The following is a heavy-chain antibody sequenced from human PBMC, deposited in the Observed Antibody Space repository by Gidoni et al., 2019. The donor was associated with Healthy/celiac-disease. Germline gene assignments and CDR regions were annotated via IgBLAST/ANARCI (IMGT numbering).Heavy chain of an antibody. CDR1: GFTFSSYS. D-gene: IGHD6-19*01. J-gene: IGHJ4*02. CDR3: ARDPGSSGWYGSWN. Sequence: EVQLVESGGGLVKPGGSLRLSGAASGFTFSSYSMNWVRQAPGKGLEWVSSISSSSSYIYYADSVKGRFTISRDNAKNSLYLQMNSLRAEDTAVYYCARDPGSSGWYGSWNWGQGTLVTVSS. V-gene: IGHV3-21*01. CDR2: ISSSSSYI.